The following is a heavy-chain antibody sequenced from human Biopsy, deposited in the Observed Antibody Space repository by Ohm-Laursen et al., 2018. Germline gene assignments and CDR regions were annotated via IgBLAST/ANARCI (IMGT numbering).Heavy chain of an antibody. D-gene: IGHD1-26*01. Sequence: TLSLTCSVSGGSIGSFFWSWIRQPPGKGLEWIGYISYSGSTNYNPSLRSRVTISVDRSKNQFSLELSSVTAADPAVYYCARVGAGAPSIDYFDYWGQGALVTVSS. CDR1: GGSIGSFF. CDR2: ISYSGST. J-gene: IGHJ4*02. CDR3: ARVGAGAPSIDYFDY. V-gene: IGHV4-59*01.